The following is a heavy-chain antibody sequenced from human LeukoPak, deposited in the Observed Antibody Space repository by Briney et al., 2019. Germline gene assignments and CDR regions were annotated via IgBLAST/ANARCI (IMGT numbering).Heavy chain of an antibody. CDR1: GVSISSYY. Sequence: PSETLSLTCSVSGVSISSYYWSWIRQPPGKGLEWVGYIYYSGSTNYNPSLKSRVTISVDTSKNQFSLKLSSVTAADTAVYYCARDQTYSGSGIYTYFDYWGQGILVTVSS. D-gene: IGHD3-10*01. V-gene: IGHV4-59*12. CDR2: IYYSGST. J-gene: IGHJ4*02. CDR3: ARDQTYSGSGIYTYFDY.